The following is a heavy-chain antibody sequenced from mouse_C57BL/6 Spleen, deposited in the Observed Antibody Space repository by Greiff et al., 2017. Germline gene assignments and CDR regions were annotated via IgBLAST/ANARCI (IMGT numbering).Heavy chain of an antibody. V-gene: IGHV6-3*01. CDR1: GFTFSNYW. CDR2: IRLKSDNYAT. CDR3: VRWFSYAMDY. J-gene: IGHJ4*01. Sequence: EVKLVKSGGGLVQPGGSMKLSCVASGFTFSNYWMNWVRQSPEKGLEWVAQIRLKSDNYATHYAESVKGRFTISRDDSKSSVYLQMNNLRAEDTGIYYCVRWFSYAMDYWGQGTSVTVSS. D-gene: IGHD2-3*01.